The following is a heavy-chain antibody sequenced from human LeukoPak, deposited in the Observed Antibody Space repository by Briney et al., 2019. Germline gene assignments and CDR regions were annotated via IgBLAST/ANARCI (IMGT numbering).Heavy chain of an antibody. Sequence: ASVKVSCKASGYTFTSYGISWVRQAPGQGLEWMGWINPNSGGTNYAQKFQGRVTMTRDTSISTAYMELSRLRSDDTAVYYCARRRNYDSSGYPWFDPWGQGTLVTVSS. D-gene: IGHD3-22*01. J-gene: IGHJ5*02. V-gene: IGHV1-2*02. CDR1: GYTFTSYG. CDR3: ARRRNYDSSGYPWFDP. CDR2: INPNSGGT.